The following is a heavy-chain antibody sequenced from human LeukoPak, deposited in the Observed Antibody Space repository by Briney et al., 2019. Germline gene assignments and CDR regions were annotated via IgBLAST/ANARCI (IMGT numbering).Heavy chain of an antibody. D-gene: IGHD4-17*01. V-gene: IGHV4-34*01. J-gene: IGHJ4*02. CDR1: GGSFSGYY. CDR2: INHSGST. CDR3: ARKIGNDYGDYEEDY. Sequence: SSETLSLTCAVYGGSFSGYYWSWIRQPPGKGLEWIGEINHSGSTNYNPSLKSRVTISVGTSKNQFSLKLSSVTAADTAVYYCARKIGNDYGDYEEDYWGQGTLVTVSS.